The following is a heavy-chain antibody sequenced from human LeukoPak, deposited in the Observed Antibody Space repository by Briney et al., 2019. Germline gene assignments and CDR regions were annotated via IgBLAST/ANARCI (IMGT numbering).Heavy chain of an antibody. V-gene: IGHV1-24*01. CDR2: FDPEDGET. J-gene: IGHJ4*02. Sequence: GASLKVSCKVSGYTLTELSMHWVREAPGKGLEWMGGFDPEDGETIYAQKFQGRVTMTEDTSTDTAYMELSSLRSEDTAVYYCATEGYYYGSGSYPYFDYWGQGTLVTVSS. CDR3: ATEGYYYGSGSYPYFDY. CDR1: GYTLTELS. D-gene: IGHD3-10*01.